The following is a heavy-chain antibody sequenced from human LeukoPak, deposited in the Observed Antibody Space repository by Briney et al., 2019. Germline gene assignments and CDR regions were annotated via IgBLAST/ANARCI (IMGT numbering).Heavy chain of an antibody. CDR2: ISYDGSNK. CDR1: GFTFSTYG. J-gene: IGHJ4*02. D-gene: IGHD6-19*01. V-gene: IGHV3-30*18. Sequence: GGSLRLSCAASGFTFSTYGMHWVRQAPGTGLEWVAVISYDGSNKYYADSVKGRFTISRDNSKNTLYLQMNSLRAEDMAVYYCAKGGTSYSSLDYFNYWGQGTLVTVSS. CDR3: AKGGTSYSSLDYFNY.